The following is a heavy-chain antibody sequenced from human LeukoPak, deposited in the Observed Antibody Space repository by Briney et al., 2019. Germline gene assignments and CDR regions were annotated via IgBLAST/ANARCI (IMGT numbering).Heavy chain of an antibody. Sequence: GESLKISCQGSGYSFTGYWITWVRQMPGKGLEWMGMIAPTDSYTNYSPSFQGDVTISVDKSISTAYLQWSSLKASDTAMYFCASGSGTYSPDYWGQGTLVAVSS. V-gene: IGHV5-10-1*01. CDR3: ASGSGTYSPDY. D-gene: IGHD3-10*01. CDR1: GYSFTGYW. CDR2: IAPTDSYT. J-gene: IGHJ4*02.